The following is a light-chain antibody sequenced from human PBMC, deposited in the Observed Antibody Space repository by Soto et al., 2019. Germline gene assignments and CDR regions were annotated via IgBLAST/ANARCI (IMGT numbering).Light chain of an antibody. V-gene: IGKV3-11*01. CDR1: QSVASN. J-gene: IGKJ5*01. Sequence: EMAVTQSPATLSVSPGERATLSCRASQSVASNLAWYQQKPGQAPRLLIHGASNRATGIPARFSGSGSGTDFTLTISSLEPEDFAVYYCQQRTNWRITFGQGTRLEIK. CDR2: GAS. CDR3: QQRTNWRIT.